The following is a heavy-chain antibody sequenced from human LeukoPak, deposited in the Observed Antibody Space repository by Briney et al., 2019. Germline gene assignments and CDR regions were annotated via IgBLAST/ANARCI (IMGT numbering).Heavy chain of an antibody. D-gene: IGHD2-2*01. Sequence: SETLSLTCTVSGGSISRYYWSWIRQPPGKGREWIGYIYYSGSTKYNPSLKSRGTKSVDTSKNQFSLKLSSVTAADTAVYYCARDRRSSPYYYYGMDVWGKGTTVTVSS. CDR2: IYYSGST. V-gene: IGHV4-59*01. J-gene: IGHJ6*04. CDR1: GGSISRYY. CDR3: ARDRRSSPYYYYGMDV.